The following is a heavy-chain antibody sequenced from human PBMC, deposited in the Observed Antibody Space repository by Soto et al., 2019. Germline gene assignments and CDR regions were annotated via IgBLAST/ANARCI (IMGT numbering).Heavy chain of an antibody. CDR1: GDSIRSDKW. J-gene: IGHJ4*02. Sequence: SETLCLTCAVSGDSIRSDKWWSWVRQPPGKGLEWIGEVHHSGNSNYNPSLKSRVIISVDKPNNQFSLNLSSVTDADTAVYYCARGERQQQRDYWGQGTLVXVAS. CDR2: VHHSGNS. D-gene: IGHD1-1*01. V-gene: IGHV4-4*02. CDR3: ARGERQQQRDY.